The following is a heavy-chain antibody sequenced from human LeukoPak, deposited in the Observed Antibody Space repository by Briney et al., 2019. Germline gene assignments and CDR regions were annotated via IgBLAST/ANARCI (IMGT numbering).Heavy chain of an antibody. CDR2: IRGSGGST. CDR1: GFTFSSYA. D-gene: IGHD6-13*01. Sequence: PGGSLRLSCAASGFTFSSYAMSWVRQAPGKGLEWVSAIRGSGGSTYYADSVKGRFTISRDNSKNTLYLQMNSLRAEDTAVYYCAKDLGGSSWQDAFDIWGQGTMVTVSS. V-gene: IGHV3-23*01. CDR3: AKDLGGSSWQDAFDI. J-gene: IGHJ3*02.